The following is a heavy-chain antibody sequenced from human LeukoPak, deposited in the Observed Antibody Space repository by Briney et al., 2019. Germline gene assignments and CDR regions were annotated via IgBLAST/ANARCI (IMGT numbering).Heavy chain of an antibody. J-gene: IGHJ4*02. CDR1: GFSFSNYA. D-gene: IGHD3-16*01. V-gene: IGHV3-23*01. CDR3: ARHFFGGPFDY. Sequence: GGSLRLSCAASGFSFSNYAMSWVRLAPGKGLEWVSAISVDGDTTYYADSVKGRLTISRDNSKNTLYLQTNSLRAEDTAVYYCARHFFGGPFDYWGQGTLVTVSS. CDR2: ISVDGDTT.